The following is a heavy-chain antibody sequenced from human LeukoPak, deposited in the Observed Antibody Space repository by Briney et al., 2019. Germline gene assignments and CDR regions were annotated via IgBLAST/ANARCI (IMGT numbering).Heavy chain of an antibody. CDR2: IYTSGST. CDR1: GGSISSYY. D-gene: IGHD3-10*01. CDR3: ARGLLPRRGYYYGMDV. V-gene: IGHV4-4*07. Sequence: PSETLSLTCTVSGGSISSYYWSWIRQPAGKGLEWIGRIYTSGSTNYNPSLKSRVTMSVDTSKNQFSLKLSSVTAADTAVYHCARGLLPRRGYYYGMDVWGQGTTVTVSS. J-gene: IGHJ6*02.